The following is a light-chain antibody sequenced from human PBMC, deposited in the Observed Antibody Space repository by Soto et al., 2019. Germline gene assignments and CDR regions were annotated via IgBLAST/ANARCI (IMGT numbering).Light chain of an antibody. CDR1: QSIXSSY. J-gene: IGKJ5*01. CDR3: QQYGSSPT. CDR2: GAS. Sequence: IGVTHSACTLSLSPGERATLSCRASQSIXSSYLAWYQQKPGQAPGLLIYGASSRATGIPDSFSGSGSGTDFTLTISRLEPEDVAVYYCQQYGSSPTFGQGTRLEIK. V-gene: IGKV3-20*01.